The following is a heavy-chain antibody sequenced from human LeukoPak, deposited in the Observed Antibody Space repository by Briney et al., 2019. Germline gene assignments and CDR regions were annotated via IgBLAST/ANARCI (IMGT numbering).Heavy chain of an antibody. CDR1: GFAFSSYA. D-gene: IGHD6-13*01. CDR2: ISGSGGST. V-gene: IGHV3-23*01. CDR3: AKGARLAAVEI. J-gene: IGHJ3*02. Sequence: GGSLRLSCAASGFAFSSYAMTWVRQDPGKGLEWVSAISGSGGSTYYADSVKGRFTIPRDNSKNTLYLQMNSLRAEDTAIYYCAKGARLAAVEIWGQGTMVTVSS.